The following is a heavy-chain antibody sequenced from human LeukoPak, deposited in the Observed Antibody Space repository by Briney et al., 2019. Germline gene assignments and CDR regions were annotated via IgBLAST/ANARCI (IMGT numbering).Heavy chain of an antibody. V-gene: IGHV3-66*01. J-gene: IGHJ4*02. CDR1: GFTFSSYG. CDR3: ASKDPYDSSAYLLDY. D-gene: IGHD3-22*01. Sequence: PGGSLRLSCAASGFTFSSYGMNWVRQAPGKGLEWVSVIYSGGSTYYADSVKGRFTISRDNSKNTLYLQMNSLRAEDTAVYFCASKDPYDSSAYLLDYWGQGTLVTVSS. CDR2: IYSGGST.